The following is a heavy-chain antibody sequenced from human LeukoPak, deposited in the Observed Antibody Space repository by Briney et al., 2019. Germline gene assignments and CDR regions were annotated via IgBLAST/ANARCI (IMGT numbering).Heavy chain of an antibody. V-gene: IGHV4-39*01. CDR3: ARHSSSGVRDYMDV. Sequence: SETLSLTCTVSGGSISSSSYYWGWIRRPPGKGLEWIGSIYYSGSTYYNPSLKSRVTISVDTSKNQFSLKLSSVTAADTAVYYCARHSSSGVRDYMDVWGKGTTVTVSS. CDR2: IYYSGST. CDR1: GGSISSSSYY. J-gene: IGHJ6*03. D-gene: IGHD6-25*01.